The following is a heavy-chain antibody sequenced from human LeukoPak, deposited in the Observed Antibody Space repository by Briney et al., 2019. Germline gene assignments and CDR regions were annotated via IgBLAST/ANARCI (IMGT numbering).Heavy chain of an antibody. D-gene: IGHD3-22*01. CDR1: GYTFTSYG. Sequence: ASVKVSCKASGYTFTSYGISWVRQAPGQGLEWMGWISAYNGNTNYAQKLQGRVTMTTDTCTSTAYMELRSLRSDDTAVYYCARDGGEYYYDSSGYYYAWGQGTLVTVSS. J-gene: IGHJ5*02. CDR3: ARDGGEYYYDSSGYYYA. CDR2: ISAYNGNT. V-gene: IGHV1-18*01.